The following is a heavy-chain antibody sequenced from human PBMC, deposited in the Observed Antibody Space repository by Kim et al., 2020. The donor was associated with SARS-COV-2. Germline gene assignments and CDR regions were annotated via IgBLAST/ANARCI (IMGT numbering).Heavy chain of an antibody. V-gene: IGHV1-69*04. J-gene: IGHJ4*02. D-gene: IGHD3-16*02. Sequence: NDAQQFQGRVTITADKSTSTAYMELSSLRSEDTAVYYCAGGDYVWGSYRDYWGQGTLVTVSS. CDR3: AGGDYVWGSYRDY.